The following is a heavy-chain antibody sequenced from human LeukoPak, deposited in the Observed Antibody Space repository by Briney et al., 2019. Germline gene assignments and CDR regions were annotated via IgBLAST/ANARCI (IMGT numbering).Heavy chain of an antibody. CDR1: GGTFSSYA. CDR3: ATFRWIAYSNWFDP. Sequence: SVKVSCKASGGTFSSYAISWVRQAPGQGLEWMGGIIPIFGTANYEQKFQGRVTITADESTSTAYMELSSLRSEDTAVYYCATFRWIAYSNWFDPWGQGTLVTVSP. D-gene: IGHD3-3*01. V-gene: IGHV1-69*01. CDR2: IIPIFGTA. J-gene: IGHJ5*02.